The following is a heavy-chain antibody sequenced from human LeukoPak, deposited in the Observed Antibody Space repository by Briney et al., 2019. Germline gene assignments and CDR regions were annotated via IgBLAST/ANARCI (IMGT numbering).Heavy chain of an antibody. CDR1: GGSISSDH. D-gene: IGHD2-21*02. V-gene: IGHV4-59*01. J-gene: IGHJ3*02. Sequence: ETQSLTCSVSGGSISSDHWNWIRQTPGKGLEWIGCIYYSGRTYYNPSLKSRVTISVDMSKSQFSLRLTSVTAADTAVYYCARKSDFEIWGQGTMHSVSS. CDR3: ARKSDFEI. CDR2: IYYSGRT.